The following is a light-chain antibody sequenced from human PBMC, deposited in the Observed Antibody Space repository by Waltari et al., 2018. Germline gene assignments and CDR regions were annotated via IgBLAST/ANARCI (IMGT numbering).Light chain of an antibody. J-gene: IGLJ3*02. CDR3: ETGGHGTWV. Sequence: QLVLTQSPSASASLGASVTLTCTLSSGHSSNLIPWLPQRPERGPLYLMKVNSYGSHSKGDDIPDRFSGSSSGAERYLTISSLQSEDEADYYCETGGHGTWVFGGGTKLTVL. CDR1: SGHSSNL. CDR2: VNSYGSH. V-gene: IGLV4-69*01.